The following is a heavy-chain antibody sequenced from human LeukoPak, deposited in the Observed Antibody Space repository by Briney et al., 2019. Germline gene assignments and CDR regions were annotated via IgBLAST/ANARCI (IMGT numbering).Heavy chain of an antibody. CDR3: AKGDYDSSPPDY. CDR2: ISWDGGST. CDR1: GFTFDDYA. D-gene: IGHD3-22*01. Sequence: GRSLRLSCAASGFTFDDYAMHWVRQAPGKGLEWVSLISWDGGSTYYADSVKGRFTISRDNSKNSLYLQMNSLRTEDTALYYCAKGDYDSSPPDYWGQGTLVTVSS. J-gene: IGHJ4*02. V-gene: IGHV3-43*01.